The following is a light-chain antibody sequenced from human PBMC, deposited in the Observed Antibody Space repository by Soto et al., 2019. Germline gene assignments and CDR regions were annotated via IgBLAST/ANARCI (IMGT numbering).Light chain of an antibody. CDR2: AAS. V-gene: IGKV1-9*01. J-gene: IGKJ2*01. Sequence: IQLTQSPSSLSASVGDRVTITCRASQGISSYFAWYQQKPGKAPKVLIYAASTLQNGVPPRFSGSGSGTAFTLTISSLQPEDFATYYCQQLNAYPYTFGQGTQLEIK. CDR3: QQLNAYPYT. CDR1: QGISSY.